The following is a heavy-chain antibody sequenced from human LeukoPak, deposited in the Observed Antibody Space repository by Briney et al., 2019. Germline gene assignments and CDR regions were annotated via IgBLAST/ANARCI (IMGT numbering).Heavy chain of an antibody. CDR2: IYNGRTT. CDR1: GGSISSGGFY. D-gene: IGHD3-10*01. Sequence: SETLSLTCAVSGGSISSGGFYWSWIRQHPGKCLEWIGYIYNGRTTYYNPSLNSRVSMSGDTSKNQFSLKLTSVTAADTAVYYCAREDPLFRGFKVFEIWGQGTMVTVSS. V-gene: IGHV4-31*11. J-gene: IGHJ3*02. CDR3: AREDPLFRGFKVFEI.